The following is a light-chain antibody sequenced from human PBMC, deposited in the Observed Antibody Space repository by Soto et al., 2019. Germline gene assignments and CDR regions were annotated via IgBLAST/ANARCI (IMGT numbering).Light chain of an antibody. CDR1: RGSIASIF. J-gene: IGLJ1*01. CDR2: EDK. CDR3: QSFDLTTCV. V-gene: IGLV6-57*01. Sequence: NFMLTQPHSVSESPGKTVTISYTRSRGSIASIFVQWYQQRPGRSPTTVMYEDKQRPSGVPDRFSGSIDSSSNSASLIISGLKTEDEADYYCQSFDLTTCVFGTGTKLTVL.